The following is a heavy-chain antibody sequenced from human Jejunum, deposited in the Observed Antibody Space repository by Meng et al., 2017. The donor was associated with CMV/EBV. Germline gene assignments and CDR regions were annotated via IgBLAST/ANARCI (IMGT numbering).Heavy chain of an antibody. CDR1: SPTYY. CDR3: ARDRVRYSDDYYYYGMDA. D-gene: IGHD3-9*01. J-gene: IGHJ6*02. Sequence: SPTYYWGWIRQPPGKGLEWIGSIYYGGSTYYNPSLKSRVTISVDTSKNQFSLSLSSVTAADTAVYYCARDRVRYSDDYYYYGMDAWGQGTTVTVSS. V-gene: IGHV4-39*07. CDR2: IYYGGST.